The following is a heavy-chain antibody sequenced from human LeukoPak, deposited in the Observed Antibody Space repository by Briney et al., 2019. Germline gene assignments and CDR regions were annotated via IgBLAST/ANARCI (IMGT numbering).Heavy chain of an antibody. Sequence: ASVKVSCKASGYTFTGYYMHWVRQAPGQGLEWMGWISPNSGGTNYAQKFQGRVTMTRDTSISTAYMELRGLRSDDTAVYYCARVGWQWLAIFDYWGQGTLVTVSS. J-gene: IGHJ4*02. CDR3: ARVGWQWLAIFDY. CDR1: GYTFTGYY. D-gene: IGHD6-19*01. CDR2: ISPNSGGT. V-gene: IGHV1-2*02.